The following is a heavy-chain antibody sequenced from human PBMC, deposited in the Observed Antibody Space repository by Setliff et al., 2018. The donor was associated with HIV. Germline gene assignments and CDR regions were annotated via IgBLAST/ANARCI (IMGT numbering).Heavy chain of an antibody. CDR2: IYTSGST. J-gene: IGHJ4*02. CDR3: ARDGFWSGYIDY. D-gene: IGHD3-3*01. CDR1: GGSISSYY. Sequence: SETLSLTCTVSGGSISSYYWSWIRQPAGKGLEWIGRIYTSGSTNYNPSLKSRVTMSVDTSKNQFSLKLSSVTAADTAVDYCARDGFWSGYIDYWGQGTLVTVSS. V-gene: IGHV4-4*07.